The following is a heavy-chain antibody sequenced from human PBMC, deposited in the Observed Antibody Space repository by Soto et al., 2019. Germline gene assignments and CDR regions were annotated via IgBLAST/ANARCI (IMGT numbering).Heavy chain of an antibody. V-gene: IGHV4-39*07. CDR2: IYYSGST. CDR3: GASAYPKYFQH. Sequence: PSETLSLTCTVSGGSISSSSYYWGWIRQPPGKGLQWIGSIYYSGSTYYNPSLKSRVTISVDTSKNQFSLKLSSVTAADTAVYYCGASAYPKYFQHWGQGTLVTVSS. CDR1: GGSISSSSYY. J-gene: IGHJ1*01. D-gene: IGHD5-12*01.